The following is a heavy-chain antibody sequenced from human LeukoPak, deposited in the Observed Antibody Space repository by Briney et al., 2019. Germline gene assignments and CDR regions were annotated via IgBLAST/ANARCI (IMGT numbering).Heavy chain of an antibody. Sequence: PGGSLRLSCAASGFTFSSYSMNWVRQAPGKGLEWVSSISSSSSYIYYADSVKGRFTISSDNAKNSLYLQMNSLRAEDTAVYYCAREVGAEKSRWFDPWGQGTLVTVSS. J-gene: IGHJ5*02. CDR1: GFTFSSYS. V-gene: IGHV3-21*01. CDR3: AREVGAEKSRWFDP. CDR2: ISSSSSYI. D-gene: IGHD1-26*01.